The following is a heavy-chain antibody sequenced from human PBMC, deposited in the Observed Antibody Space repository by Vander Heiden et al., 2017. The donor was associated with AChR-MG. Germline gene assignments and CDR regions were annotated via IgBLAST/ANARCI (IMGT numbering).Heavy chain of an antibody. CDR2: IYHSGST. Sequence: QLQLQESGSGLVKPSQTLSLTCAVSGGSISSGGSSWSWIRQPPGKGLEWIGYIYHSGSTYYNPSLKSRVTISVDRSKNQFSLKLSSVTAADTAVYDCARGEPYGDYEYYYDGMDVWGQGTTVTVSS. CDR1: GGSISSGGSS. J-gene: IGHJ6*02. CDR3: ARGEPYGDYEYYYDGMDV. D-gene: IGHD4-17*01. V-gene: IGHV4-30-2*01.